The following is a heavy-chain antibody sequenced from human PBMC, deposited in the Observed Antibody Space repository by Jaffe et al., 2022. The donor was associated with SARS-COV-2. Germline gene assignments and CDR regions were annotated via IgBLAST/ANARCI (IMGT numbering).Heavy chain of an antibody. CDR1: GFTFSGYT. CDR2: ISGDSRYI. V-gene: IGHV3-21*01. D-gene: IGHD2-15*01. Sequence: EVQLVESGGGLVKPGGSLRLSCAASGFTFSGYTMNWVRQAPGKGLEWVSHISGDSRYIYYADSVKGRFTISRDNAKNSLYLQMNSLRAEDTAVYYCTRALGTLVVAPQGNWGQGTLVTVSS. J-gene: IGHJ4*02. CDR3: TRALGTLVVAPQGN.